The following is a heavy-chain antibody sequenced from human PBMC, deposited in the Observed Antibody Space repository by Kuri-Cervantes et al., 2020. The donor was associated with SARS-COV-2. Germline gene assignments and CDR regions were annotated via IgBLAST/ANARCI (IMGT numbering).Heavy chain of an antibody. Sequence: ESLKISCAASGFTVSSNYMSWVRQAPGKGLEWIGEINHSGSTNYNPSLKSRVTISVDTSKNQFSLKLGSVTAADTAVYYCARHRPGMATIPAAIDYWGQGTLVTVSS. V-gene: IGHV4-34*01. CDR3: ARHRPGMATIPAAIDY. D-gene: IGHD5-24*01. J-gene: IGHJ4*02. CDR1: GFTVSSNY. CDR2: INHSGST.